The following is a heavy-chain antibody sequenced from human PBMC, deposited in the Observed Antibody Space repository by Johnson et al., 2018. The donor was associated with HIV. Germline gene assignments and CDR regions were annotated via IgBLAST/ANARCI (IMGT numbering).Heavy chain of an antibody. J-gene: IGHJ3*01. CDR3: ARGLDYYDYSGLRAAAFDL. D-gene: IGHD3-22*01. V-gene: IGHV3-48*03. CDR1: GFTFSSYA. CDR2: ISSSGSTI. Sequence: SGFTFSSYAMHWVRQAPGKGLEWVSYISSSGSTIYYADSVKGRFTISRDNAKNSLYLQMNSLRAEDTAVYYCARGLDYYDYSGLRAAAFDLWGQGTMVTVSP.